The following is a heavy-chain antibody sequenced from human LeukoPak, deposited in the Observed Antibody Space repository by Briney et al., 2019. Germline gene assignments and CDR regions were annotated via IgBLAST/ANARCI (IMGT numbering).Heavy chain of an antibody. D-gene: IGHD3-3*01. CDR1: GGTFSSYA. CDR3: AREFTNPSRGLRFLEWLLYFDY. Sequence: GSSVRVSCKASGGTFSSYAISWVRQAPGQGLEWMGGIIPISGTANYAQKFQGRVTITADKSTSTAYMELRSLRSEDTAVYYCAREFTNPSRGLRFLEWLLYFDYWGQGTLVTVSS. CDR2: IIPISGTA. V-gene: IGHV1-69*06. J-gene: IGHJ4*02.